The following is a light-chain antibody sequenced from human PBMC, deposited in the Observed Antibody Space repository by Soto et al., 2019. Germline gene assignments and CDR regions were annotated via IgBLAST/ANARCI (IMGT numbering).Light chain of an antibody. CDR1: QSVSNNY. J-gene: IGKJ1*01. CDR2: GAS. V-gene: IGKV3-20*01. CDR3: QQYGSSGT. Sequence: EIVLTQSPGTLSLSPGERATLSFRASQSVSNNYLAWYQPKPGQAPRLLIYGASNRATGIPDRFSGSGSGTDFTLTISSLEPEDFAVYYSQQYGSSGTFGQGTKVDI.